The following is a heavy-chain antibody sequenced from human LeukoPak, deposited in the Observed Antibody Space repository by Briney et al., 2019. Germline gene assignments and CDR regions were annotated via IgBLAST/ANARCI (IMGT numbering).Heavy chain of an antibody. CDR1: GFTFSSYS. Sequence: GGSLRLSCAASGFTFSSYSMNWVRRAPGKGLEWVSFIYSSSSYIYYADSVKGRFTISRDNAKNSLYLQMNSLRAEDTAVYYCARDPSSLYYDSSGYPDYWGQGTLVTVSS. CDR2: IYSSSSYI. CDR3: ARDPSSLYYDSSGYPDY. J-gene: IGHJ4*02. D-gene: IGHD3-22*01. V-gene: IGHV3-21*01.